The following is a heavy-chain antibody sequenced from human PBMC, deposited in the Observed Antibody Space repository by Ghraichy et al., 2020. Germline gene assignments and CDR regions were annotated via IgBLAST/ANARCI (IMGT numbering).Heavy chain of an antibody. CDR1: GFIFSVYG. CDR3: AKEIAVADHFDY. D-gene: IGHD6-19*01. J-gene: IGHJ4*02. Sequence: SLNISCAASGFIFSVYGMHWVRQAPGKGLEWVAVISYDGSNKYYSDSVKGRFTISRDNSKNTLFLQMNSLRAEDTAVYYCAKEIAVADHFDYWGQGTLVTVSS. V-gene: IGHV3-30*18. CDR2: ISYDGSNK.